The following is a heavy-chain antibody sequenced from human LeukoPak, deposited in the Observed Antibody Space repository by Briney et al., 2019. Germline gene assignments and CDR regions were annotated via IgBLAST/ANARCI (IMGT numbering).Heavy chain of an antibody. Sequence: GGSLRLSCAASGFTFSSCALRWVRQARGKCLECVSVVSYTRIATYYADSVKGRFTISRDDSQNILYLQMNGLRAEDTAVYFCAKAFREFGTSSSYSSFDTWGQGTMVTVSS. V-gene: IGHV3-23*05. J-gene: IGHJ3*02. CDR2: VSYTRIAT. D-gene: IGHD5-18*01. CDR1: GFTFSSCA. CDR3: AKAFREFGTSSSYSSFDT.